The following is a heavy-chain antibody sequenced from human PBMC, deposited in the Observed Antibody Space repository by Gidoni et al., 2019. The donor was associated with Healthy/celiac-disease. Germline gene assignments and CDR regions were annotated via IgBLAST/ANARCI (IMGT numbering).Heavy chain of an antibody. V-gene: IGHV1-8*01. J-gene: IGHJ6*02. CDR2: MNPNSGNT. Sequence: QVQLVQSGAEVKKPGASVKVSCKASGYTFTSYDINWVRQATGQGLEWMGWMNPNSGNTGYAQKFQGRVTMTRNTSISTAYMELSSLRSEDTAVYYCASAFSGLYCSGGSCYSSPYYYYGMDVWGQGTTVTVSS. CDR3: ASAFSGLYCSGGSCYSSPYYYYGMDV. CDR1: GYTFTSYD. D-gene: IGHD2-15*01.